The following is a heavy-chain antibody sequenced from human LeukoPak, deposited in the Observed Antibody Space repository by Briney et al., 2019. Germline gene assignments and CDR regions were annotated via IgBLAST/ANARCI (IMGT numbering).Heavy chain of an antibody. CDR1: GYTFTGYY. Sequence: ASVKVSCKASGYTFTGYYMHWVRQAPGQGLEWMGWINHNSGGTNYAQKFQGRVTMTRDTSISTAYMELSGLRSDDTAMYYCARDNDSRDPPHFDYWGQGTLVTVSS. CDR2: INHNSGGT. CDR3: ARDNDSRDPPHFDY. D-gene: IGHD3-16*01. V-gene: IGHV1-2*02. J-gene: IGHJ4*02.